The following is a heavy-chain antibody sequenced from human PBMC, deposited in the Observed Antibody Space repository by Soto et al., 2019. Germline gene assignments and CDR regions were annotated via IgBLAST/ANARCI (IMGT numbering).Heavy chain of an antibody. CDR2: ISAYNYNT. J-gene: IGHJ5*02. Sequence: QVQLVQSGAEVKKPGASVKVSCKASGYTFTSYGLSWVRQAPGQGLEWMGRISAYNYNTNDAQKLQGRVTMTTDPSTSTAYMELRSLRSDDAAVYYCARVVGALGHWFDPWGQGTLVTVSS. D-gene: IGHD1-26*01. V-gene: IGHV1-18*01. CDR3: ARVVGALGHWFDP. CDR1: GYTFTSYG.